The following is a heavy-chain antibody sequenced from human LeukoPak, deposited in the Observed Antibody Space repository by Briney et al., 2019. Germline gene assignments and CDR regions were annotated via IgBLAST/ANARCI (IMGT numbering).Heavy chain of an antibody. J-gene: IGHJ3*01. CDR2: INPSGGST. D-gene: IGHD3-22*01. V-gene: IGHV1-46*01. CDR1: GYTFTSYY. CDR3: ARLLDNDISGDPDTFDV. Sequence: ASVKVSCKASGYTFTSYYMHWVRQAPGQGLEWMGIINPSGGSTSYAQKFQGRVTMTRDTSTSTVYMELSSLRSEDTAVYSCARLLDNDISGDPDTFDVWGQGTTVIVSS.